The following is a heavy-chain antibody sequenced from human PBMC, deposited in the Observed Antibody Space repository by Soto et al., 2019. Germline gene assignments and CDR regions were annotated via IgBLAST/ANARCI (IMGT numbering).Heavy chain of an antibody. CDR3: AKDGGGYNYGYVMLDKYYYGMDV. J-gene: IGHJ6*02. Sequence: QVHLVESGGGVVQPGRSLRLSCAASGFTFSTYARHWVRQAPGKGLGWVAVISYDGTNKYYADSVRGRFTISRDNSKNTLFLQMNSLRAEDTAVYYCAKDGGGYNYGYVMLDKYYYGMDVWGQGTTVTVSS. V-gene: IGHV3-30-3*01. CDR2: ISYDGTNK. CDR1: GFTFSTYA. D-gene: IGHD5-18*01.